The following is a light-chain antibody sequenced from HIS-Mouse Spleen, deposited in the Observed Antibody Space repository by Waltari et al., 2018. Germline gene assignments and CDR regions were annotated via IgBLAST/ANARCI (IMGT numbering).Light chain of an antibody. CDR2: DDS. V-gene: IGLV3-21*02. CDR1: NIGSKS. Sequence: SSVLTQPPSVSLAPGQTARITCGGNNIGSKSVPWYQQKPGQAPVLVVYDDSDRPSGIPERFSGSNSGNTATLTISRVEAGDEADYYCQVWDSSSDHFWVFGGGTKLTVL. CDR3: QVWDSSSDHFWV. J-gene: IGLJ3*02.